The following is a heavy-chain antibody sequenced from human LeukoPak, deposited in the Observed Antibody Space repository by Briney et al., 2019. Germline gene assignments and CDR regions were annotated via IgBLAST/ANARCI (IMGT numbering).Heavy chain of an antibody. D-gene: IGHD6-13*01. V-gene: IGHV4-59*01. J-gene: IGHJ6*02. CDR1: GVSISSYY. CDR3: AREIVAAGRYYYYGMDV. CDR2: IYYSWST. Sequence: SETLSLTCTVSGVSISSYYWSWIRQPPGKGLEWVVYIYYSWSTNYNPSLKSLVTITVDPSKNQFSLKLSPVTAADTAVYYCAREIVAAGRYYYYGMDVWRQGTTVTVSS.